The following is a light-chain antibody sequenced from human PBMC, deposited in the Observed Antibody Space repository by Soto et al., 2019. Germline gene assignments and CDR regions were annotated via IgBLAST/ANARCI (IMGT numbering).Light chain of an antibody. J-gene: IGKJ1*01. Sequence: EIVMTQSPATLSVSPGERATLSCRASQSVSINLAWFQQKPGQAPRLLIHRASTRDTDIPARFSGSGSGTDFTLTISRLEPEDFAVYYCQQYGSSPQTFGQGTKVDIK. CDR1: QSVSIN. V-gene: IGKV3-15*01. CDR2: RAS. CDR3: QQYGSSPQT.